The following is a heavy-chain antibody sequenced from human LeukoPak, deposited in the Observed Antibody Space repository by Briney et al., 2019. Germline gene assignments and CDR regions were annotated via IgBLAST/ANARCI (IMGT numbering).Heavy chain of an antibody. CDR3: ARDFGRGYSGYDSGY. J-gene: IGHJ4*02. D-gene: IGHD5-12*01. Sequence: GGSLRLSCAASGFTFSSYEMNWVRQAPGKGLEWVSYISSSGSTIYYADSVKGRFTISRDNAKNSLYLQMNSLRAEDTAVYYCARDFGRGYSGYDSGYWGQGTLVTVSS. CDR2: ISSSGSTI. V-gene: IGHV3-48*03. CDR1: GFTFSSYE.